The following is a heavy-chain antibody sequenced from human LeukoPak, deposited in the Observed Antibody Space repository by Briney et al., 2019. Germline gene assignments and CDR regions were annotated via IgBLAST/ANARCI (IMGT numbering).Heavy chain of an antibody. CDR1: GFTFGSYG. CDR3: ARDQGGSGWPDYYFDY. V-gene: IGHV3-33*01. Sequence: GRSLRLSCAASGFTFGSYGMHWVRQAPGKGLEWVAVIWYDGSNKYYADSVKGRFTISRDNSKNTLYLQMNSLRAEDTAVYYCARDQGGSGWPDYYFDYWGQGTLVTVSS. D-gene: IGHD6-19*01. CDR2: IWYDGSNK. J-gene: IGHJ4*02.